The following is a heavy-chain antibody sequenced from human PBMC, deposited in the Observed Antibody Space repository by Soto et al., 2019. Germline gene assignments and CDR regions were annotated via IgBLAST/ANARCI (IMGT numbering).Heavy chain of an antibody. D-gene: IGHD6-6*01. CDR1: GFTFSSYS. CDR2: ISSSSNSI. Sequence: GGSLRLSCAASGFTFSSYSMNWVRQAPGSGPEWVSYISSSSNSIYYADSVKGRFTISRDNAKNSLYLQMNSLRAEDTAVYYCARPLGRVYYMDVWGKGTTVTV. J-gene: IGHJ6*03. V-gene: IGHV3-48*04. CDR3: ARPLGRVYYMDV.